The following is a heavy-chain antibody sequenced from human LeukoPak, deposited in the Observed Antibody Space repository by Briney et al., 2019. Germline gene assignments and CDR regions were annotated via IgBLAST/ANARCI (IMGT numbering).Heavy chain of an antibody. J-gene: IGHJ6*04. D-gene: IGHD2-2*01. CDR2: IYYSGST. CDR1: GGSVSSGSYY. V-gene: IGHV4-61*01. CDR3: ARDKDIVVVPAATPRRYYYYYGMDV. Sequence: PSETLSLTCTVSGGSVSSGSYYWRWIRQPPGKGLEWIGYIYYSGSTNYNPSLKSRVTISVDTSKNQFSLKLSSVTAADTAVYYCARDKDIVVVPAATPRRYYYYYGMDVWGKGTTVTVSS.